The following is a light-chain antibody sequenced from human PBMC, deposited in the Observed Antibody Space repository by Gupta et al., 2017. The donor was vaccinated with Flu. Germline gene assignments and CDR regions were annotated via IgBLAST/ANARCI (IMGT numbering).Light chain of an antibody. CDR2: KVT. CDR1: SSDVGGYNY. V-gene: IGLV2-14*01. J-gene: IGLJ3*02. Sequence: SITISCTGTSSDVGGYNYVSWYQQHPGKAHNLIIYKVTDRPAGVANRFSGSKSGNTASLTISGLQAEDEADYYCSSDTTSSTWVFGGGTRLTVL. CDR3: SSDTTSSTWV.